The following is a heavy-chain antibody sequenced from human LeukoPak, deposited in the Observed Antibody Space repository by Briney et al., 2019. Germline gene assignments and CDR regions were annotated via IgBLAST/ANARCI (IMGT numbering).Heavy chain of an antibody. D-gene: IGHD6-19*01. Sequence: PGGSLRLSCAASGFTFSNYGFHWVRQAPGKGLEWVTLIWYDGSNKYYADSVKGRFTISRDNSKNTLYLQMNSLRAEDTAVYYCARLNGGWYGHRWAFDIWGQGTMVTVSS. CDR3: ARLNGGWYGHRWAFDI. J-gene: IGHJ3*02. CDR1: GFTFSNYG. CDR2: IWYDGSNK. V-gene: IGHV3-33*01.